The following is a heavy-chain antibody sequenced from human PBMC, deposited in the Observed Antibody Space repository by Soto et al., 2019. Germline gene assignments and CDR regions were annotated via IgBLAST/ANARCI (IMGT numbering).Heavy chain of an antibody. Sequence: EVQLLESGGGLVQPGGSLRLSCAASGFTFSSYAMSWVRQAPGKGLEWVSAISGSGGSTYYADSVKGRFTISRDNSKNTLYLQMNSLRAEDTAVYYCAELAVIVVVGYYYYMDVWGKGTTVTASS. CDR1: GFTFSSYA. J-gene: IGHJ6*03. CDR3: AELAVIVVVGYYYYMDV. V-gene: IGHV3-23*01. CDR2: ISGSGGST. D-gene: IGHD2-2*01.